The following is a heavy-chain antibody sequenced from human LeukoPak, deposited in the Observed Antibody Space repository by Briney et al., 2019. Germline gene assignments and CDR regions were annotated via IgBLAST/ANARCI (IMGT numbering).Heavy chain of an antibody. J-gene: IGHJ6*02. CDR2: IIPILGIA. Sequence: SVKVSRKASGGTFSSYAISWVRQAPGQGLEWMGRIIPILGIANYAQKFQGRVTITADKSTSTAYMELSSLRSEDTAAYYCARETRMTTVTMLDYYYGMDVWGQGTTVTVSS. V-gene: IGHV1-69*04. CDR1: GGTFSSYA. CDR3: ARETRMTTVTMLDYYYGMDV. D-gene: IGHD4-17*01.